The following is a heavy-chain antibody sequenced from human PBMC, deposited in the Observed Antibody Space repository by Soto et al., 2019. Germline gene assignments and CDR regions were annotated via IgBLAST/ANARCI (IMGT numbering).Heavy chain of an antibody. CDR2: IWYDGSNK. V-gene: IGHV3-33*01. CDR1: GFIFSSYG. D-gene: IGHD3-22*01. Sequence: AGGSLRLSCAASGFIFSSYGMHWVRQAPGKGLEWVAVIWYDGSNKYYADSVKGRFTISRDNSKNTLYLQMNSLRAEDTAVYYCAREAYDSSGYLTNDAFDIWGQGTMVTVSS. J-gene: IGHJ3*02. CDR3: AREAYDSSGYLTNDAFDI.